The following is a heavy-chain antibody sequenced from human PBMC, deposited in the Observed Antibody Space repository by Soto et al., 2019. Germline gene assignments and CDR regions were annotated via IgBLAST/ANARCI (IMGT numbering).Heavy chain of an antibody. CDR3: AKDVQSYGMDV. J-gene: IGHJ6*02. Sequence: VGSLRLSCAASGFTFSSYGMHWVRQAPGKGLEWVAVISYDGSNKYYADSVKGRFTISRDNSKNTLYLQMNSLRAEDTAVYYCAKDVQSYGMDVWGQGTTVTVSS. CDR1: GFTFSSYG. CDR2: ISYDGSNK. V-gene: IGHV3-30*18.